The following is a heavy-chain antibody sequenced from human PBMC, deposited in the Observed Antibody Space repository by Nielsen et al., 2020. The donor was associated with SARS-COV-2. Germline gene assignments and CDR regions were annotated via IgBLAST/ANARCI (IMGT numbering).Heavy chain of an antibody. Sequence: GESLKISCAASGFSVTNSYMSWIRQAPGKGLEWVSYISGSGNPIYYADSVKGRFTISRDNAKNSLYLQMRGLRAEDTAVYYCARTLGADFDYWGQGTLVTVSP. CDR1: GFSVTNSY. J-gene: IGHJ4*02. CDR3: ARTLGADFDY. CDR2: ISGSGNPI. V-gene: IGHV3-11*01.